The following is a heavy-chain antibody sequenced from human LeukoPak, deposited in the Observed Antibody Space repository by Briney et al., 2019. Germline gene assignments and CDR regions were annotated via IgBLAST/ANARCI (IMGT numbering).Heavy chain of an antibody. D-gene: IGHD6-13*01. Sequence: GGSLRLSCAASGFTFSSYAMSWVRQAPGKGLEWVSAISGSGGSTYYADSVKGRFTISRDNSKNTLYLQMNSLRAEDTAVYYCAKEMGSWYFEGITTFDYWGQGTLVTVSS. CDR1: GFTFSSYA. V-gene: IGHV3-23*01. J-gene: IGHJ4*02. CDR3: AKEMGSWYFEGITTFDY. CDR2: ISGSGGST.